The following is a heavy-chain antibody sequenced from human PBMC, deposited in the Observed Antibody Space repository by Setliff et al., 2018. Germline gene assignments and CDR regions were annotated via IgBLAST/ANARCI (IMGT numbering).Heavy chain of an antibody. J-gene: IGHJ6*02. Sequence: SETLSLTCTVSGGSISSGTYYWSWIRQPAGKGLEWIGRLHTSGNTNFNPSLKSRVNMSVDTSNNQFVLNLKAVTAADTAVYYCARDRTAYTYGLDVWGQGTTVTVSS. CDR1: GGSISSGTYY. CDR2: LHTSGNT. D-gene: IGHD3-16*01. CDR3: ARDRTAYTYGLDV. V-gene: IGHV4-61*02.